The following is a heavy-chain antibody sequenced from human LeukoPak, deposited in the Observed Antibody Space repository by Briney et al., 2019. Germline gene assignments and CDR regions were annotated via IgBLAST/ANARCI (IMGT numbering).Heavy chain of an antibody. J-gene: IGHJ4*02. D-gene: IGHD3-22*01. CDR3: ARGDDSSGHYLYYFDY. CDR1: GYTFTGYY. CDR2: INPNSGGT. V-gene: IGHV1-2*04. Sequence: ASVKVSCKASGYTFTGYYMHWVRQAPGQGLEWMGWINPNSGGTNYAQKFQGWVTMTRDTSISTAYMELSRLRSDDTAVYYCARGDDSSGHYLYYFDYWGQGTLVTVSS.